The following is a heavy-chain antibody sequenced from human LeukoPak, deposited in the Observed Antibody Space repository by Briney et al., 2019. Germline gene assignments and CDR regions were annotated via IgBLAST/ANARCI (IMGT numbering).Heavy chain of an antibody. CDR1: GGTFSSYA. V-gene: IGHV1-69*05. Sequence: VASVKVSCKASGGTFSSYAISWVRQAPGRGLEWMGRIIPIFGTANYAQKFQGRVTITTDESTSTAYMELSSLRSEDTAVYYCASSKYYYDSSGRRQDAFDIWGQGTMVTVSS. J-gene: IGHJ3*02. D-gene: IGHD3-22*01. CDR2: IIPIFGTA. CDR3: ASSKYYYDSSGRRQDAFDI.